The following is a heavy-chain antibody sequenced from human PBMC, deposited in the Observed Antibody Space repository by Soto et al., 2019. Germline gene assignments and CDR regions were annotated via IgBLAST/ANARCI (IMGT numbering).Heavy chain of an antibody. CDR1: GFSFRNQW. CDR2: INGDGTRT. V-gene: IGHV3-74*01. Sequence: EVQLEESGGGSVQLGESLRVSCVASGFSFRNQWMHWVRQVAGKGLVWVSRINGDGTRTSYADFVKGRFTVSRDNARNLLFPQLNSLTVDDSGVYHCARGGAAGRGDAIDMWGPGTTVAVTS. D-gene: IGHD3-10*01. CDR3: ARGGAAGRGDAIDM. J-gene: IGHJ3*02.